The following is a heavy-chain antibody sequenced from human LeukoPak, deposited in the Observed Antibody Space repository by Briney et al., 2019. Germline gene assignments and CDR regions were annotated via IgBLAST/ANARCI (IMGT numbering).Heavy chain of an antibody. Sequence: PSETLSLTRTVAGDAISSYYWSWIRQPPGKGLEWIGYIYYSGSTNYNPSLKSRVTISVDTSKNQFSLKLSSVTAADTAVYYCAGSITIFGVVDYWGQGTLVTVSS. CDR3: AGSITIFGVVDY. CDR1: GDAISSYY. CDR2: IYYSGST. J-gene: IGHJ4*02. V-gene: IGHV4-59*01. D-gene: IGHD3-3*01.